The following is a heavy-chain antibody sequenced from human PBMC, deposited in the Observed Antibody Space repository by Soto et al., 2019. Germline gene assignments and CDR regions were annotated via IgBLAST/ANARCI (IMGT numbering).Heavy chain of an antibody. J-gene: IGHJ6*02. CDR3: AKELRELELDYYYYYGMDV. Sequence: EVQLLESGGGLVQPGGSLRLSCAASGFTFSSYAMSWVRQAPGKGLEWVSAISGSGGSTYYADSVKGQFTISRDNSKNTLYLQMNSLRAEDTAVYYCAKELRELELDYYYYYGMDVWGQGTTVTVSS. CDR2: ISGSGGST. D-gene: IGHD1-7*01. V-gene: IGHV3-23*01. CDR1: GFTFSSYA.